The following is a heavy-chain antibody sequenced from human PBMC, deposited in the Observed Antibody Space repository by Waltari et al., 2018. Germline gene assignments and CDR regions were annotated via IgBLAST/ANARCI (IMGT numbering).Heavy chain of an antibody. V-gene: IGHV4-34*01. CDR1: GGSFSGYY. CDR3: ARGGSGGSCYPPAFDY. D-gene: IGHD2-15*01. J-gene: IGHJ4*02. Sequence: QVQLQQWGAGLLKPSETLSLTCAVYGGSFSGYYWSWVRQPPGKGLEWIGEINHSGSTNYNPSIKSRVTIAVDTSKNQFSLKLSSVTAADTAVYYCARGGSGGSCYPPAFDYWGQGTLVTVSS. CDR2: INHSGST.